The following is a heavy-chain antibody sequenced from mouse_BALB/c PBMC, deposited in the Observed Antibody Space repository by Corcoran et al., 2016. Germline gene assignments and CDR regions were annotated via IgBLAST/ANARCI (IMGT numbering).Heavy chain of an antibody. J-gene: IGHJ4*01. CDR3: ARYGNYYAMDY. D-gene: IGHD2-1*01. CDR2: INPYNDGT. Sequence: EVQLQQSGPELVKPGASVKMSCKASGYTFTSYVMHWVKQKPGQGLEWIGYINPYNDGTKYNEKFKGKATLTSDKSSSTAYMELSSLTSEDSAGYYCARYGNYYAMDYWGQGTSVTVSS. CDR1: GYTFTSYV. V-gene: IGHV1S136*01.